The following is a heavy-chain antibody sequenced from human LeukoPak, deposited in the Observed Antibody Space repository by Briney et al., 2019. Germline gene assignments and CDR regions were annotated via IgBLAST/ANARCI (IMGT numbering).Heavy chain of an antibody. D-gene: IGHD3-22*01. CDR2: IYYSGST. J-gene: IGHJ4*02. Sequence: SETLSLTCTVSGGSISSYYWSWIRQPPGKGLEWIGYIYYSGSTKYNPSLKSRVTISVDTSKNQFSLILNSVTAADTAVYYCARVDYHDSSVFDYWGQGTLVTVSS. CDR1: GGSISSYY. CDR3: ARVDYHDSSVFDY. V-gene: IGHV4-59*01.